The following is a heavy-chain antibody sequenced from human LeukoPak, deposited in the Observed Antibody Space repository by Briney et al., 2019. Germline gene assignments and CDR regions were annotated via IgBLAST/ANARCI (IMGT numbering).Heavy chain of an antibody. V-gene: IGHV3-7*01. CDR1: GFTFSSYW. D-gene: IGHD3-9*01. Sequence: PGGSLRLSCAASGFTFSSYWMSWVRQAPGKGLEWVANIKQDGSEKYYVDSVKGRFTISRDNAKNSLYLQMNSLRAEDTAVYYCAREGGYYDILTGYFGGNYDYWGQGTLVTVSS. CDR2: IKQDGSEK. J-gene: IGHJ4*02. CDR3: AREGGYYDILTGYFGGNYDY.